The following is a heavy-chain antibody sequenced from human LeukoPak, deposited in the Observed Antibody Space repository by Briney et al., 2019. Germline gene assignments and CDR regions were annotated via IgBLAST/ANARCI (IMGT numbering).Heavy chain of an antibody. CDR2: IKPDGSTK. CDR1: GFTFSKYW. V-gene: IGHV3-7*01. J-gene: IGHJ3*02. Sequence: GGSLRLSCAASGFTFSKYWMTWVRQAPGKGLEWVANIKPDGSTKYYLDSVKGRFTISRDNDKNSLFLQMKSLRGEDSALYYCATDPPWTNDAFDIWGQGTMVTVSS. CDR3: ATDPPWTNDAFDI. D-gene: IGHD1-1*01.